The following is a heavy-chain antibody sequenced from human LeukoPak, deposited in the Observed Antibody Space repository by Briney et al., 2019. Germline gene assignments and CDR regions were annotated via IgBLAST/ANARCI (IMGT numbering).Heavy chain of an antibody. J-gene: IGHJ4*02. V-gene: IGHV4-34*01. CDR2: INHSGST. CDR3: ARGDPLDY. Sequence: SETLSLTCAVHGGSFSGYYWSWIRQPPGKELEWIGEINHSGSTNYNPSLKSRVTISVDTSKNQFSLKLSSVTAADTAVYYCARGDPLDYWGQGTLVTVSS. CDR1: GGSFSGYY.